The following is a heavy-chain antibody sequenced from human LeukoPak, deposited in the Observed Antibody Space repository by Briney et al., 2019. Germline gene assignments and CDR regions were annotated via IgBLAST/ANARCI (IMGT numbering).Heavy chain of an antibody. D-gene: IGHD1-1*01. CDR1: GYTFTDYY. CDR2: INPNTGGT. J-gene: IGHJ4*02. Sequence: EASVKVSCKASGYTFTDYYLHWVRQAPGQGLECMGWINPNTGGTNYAQKFQGRVTMTRDTSISTAYMELSSLRSDDTAVYYCARDLGGTTGAPWYYFDYWGQGTLVPVSS. V-gene: IGHV1-2*02. CDR3: ARDLGGTTGAPWYYFDY.